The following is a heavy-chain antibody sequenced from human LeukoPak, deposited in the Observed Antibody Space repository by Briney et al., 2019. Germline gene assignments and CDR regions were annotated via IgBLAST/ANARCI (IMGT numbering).Heavy chain of an antibody. D-gene: IGHD3-9*01. CDR2: ISAYNGNT. CDR3: ARVRYFDWSELYKPSSNWFDP. CDR1: GYSFTRYG. Sequence: ASVKVSCKASGYSFTRYGIRWVRQAPGQGLEWMGWISAYNGNTNYAQKLQGRVTMTTDTSTSTAYMELRSLRPYDTAVYYCARVRYFDWSELYKPSSNWFDPWGQGTLVTVSS. J-gene: IGHJ5*02. V-gene: IGHV1-18*01.